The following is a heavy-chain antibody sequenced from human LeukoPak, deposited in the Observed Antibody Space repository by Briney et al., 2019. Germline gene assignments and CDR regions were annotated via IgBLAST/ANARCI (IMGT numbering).Heavy chain of an antibody. Sequence: SSETLSLTCTVSGGSISPYYWSWIRQPPGKELEWIGYIYCSGSTNYNPSLKSRVTISVDTSKNHFSLNLTSVTAADTAVYYCARGRSSSWYNFDYWGQGSLVTVSS. V-gene: IGHV4-59*01. CDR1: GGSISPYY. J-gene: IGHJ4*02. CDR3: ARGRSSSWYNFDY. CDR2: IYCSGST. D-gene: IGHD6-13*01.